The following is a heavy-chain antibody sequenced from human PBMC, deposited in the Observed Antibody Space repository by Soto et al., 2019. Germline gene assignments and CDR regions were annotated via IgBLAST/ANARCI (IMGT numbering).Heavy chain of an antibody. D-gene: IGHD4-17*01. CDR2: IDTGGRVT. J-gene: IGHJ4*02. V-gene: IGHV3-74*01. Sequence: EVQLVESGGGLVQPGGSLRLSCAASGFTFSGHWIHWVRQAPGKGLEWVSRIDTGGRVTSYADSVKGRFTISTDNAKNTVYLQMDSLRAEDTAVYYCATVFDYWGQGILVTVSS. CDR1: GFTFSGHW. CDR3: ATVFDY.